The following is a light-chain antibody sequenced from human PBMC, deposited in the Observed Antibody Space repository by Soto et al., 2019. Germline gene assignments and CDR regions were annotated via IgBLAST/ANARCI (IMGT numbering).Light chain of an antibody. V-gene: IGLV2-23*02. J-gene: IGLJ1*01. CDR2: GVN. CDR3: FSYAGAGTFV. Sequence: QSALAQPASVSGSPGQSITISCTGTSSDVGSYNLVSWFQQHPGKAPKLFIYGVNRRPSGVSDRLSGSKSANTASLTISGLQAEDEADYYCFSYAGAGTFVFGTGTKVTVL. CDR1: SSDVGSYNL.